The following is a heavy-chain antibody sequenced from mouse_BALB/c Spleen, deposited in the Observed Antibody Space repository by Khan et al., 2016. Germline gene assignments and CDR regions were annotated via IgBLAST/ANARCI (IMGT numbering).Heavy chain of an antibody. Sequence: EVQLQESGPSLVKPSQTLSLTCSVTGDSITSGYWNWIRKFPGNKLEYMGYISYSGSTYYNPSLKSRISITRDTSTTQYSLQLNSVTTEDTATYYCARDGDAPCAYWGQGTLVTVSA. CDR1: GDSITSGY. V-gene: IGHV3-8*02. CDR2: ISYSGST. CDR3: ARDGDAPCAY. J-gene: IGHJ3*01. D-gene: IGHD2-13*01.